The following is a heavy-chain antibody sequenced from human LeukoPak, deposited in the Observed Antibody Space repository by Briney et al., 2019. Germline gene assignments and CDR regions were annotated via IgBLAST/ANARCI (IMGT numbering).Heavy chain of an antibody. Sequence: SQTLSLTCAVSGDSIGSGGYYWSWIRQHPGKGLEWIGYIYYSGTTYYNPSLKSRVTISVDTSKNQFSLRLSSVTAADTAVYYCARDSGYASDYWGQGTLVTVSS. D-gene: IGHD5-12*01. CDR3: ARDSGYASDY. CDR2: IYYSGTT. J-gene: IGHJ4*02. V-gene: IGHV4-31*11. CDR1: GDSIGSGGYY.